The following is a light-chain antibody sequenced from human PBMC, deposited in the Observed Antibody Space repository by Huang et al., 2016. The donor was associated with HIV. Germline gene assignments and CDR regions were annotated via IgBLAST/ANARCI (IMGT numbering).Light chain of an antibody. J-gene: IGKJ5*01. CDR1: QSLVHKDGKTY. Sequence: DVVLTQTPLSLSVTPGQPASISCKSSQSLVHKDGKTYFYWYLQKPGQPPQFLIYDISDRFSGVSGRFSGSGSGTDFTLKISRVEAEDVGVYHCMHSIQFPRTFGQGTRLEIK. CDR2: DIS. CDR3: MHSIQFPRT. V-gene: IGKV2D-29*01.